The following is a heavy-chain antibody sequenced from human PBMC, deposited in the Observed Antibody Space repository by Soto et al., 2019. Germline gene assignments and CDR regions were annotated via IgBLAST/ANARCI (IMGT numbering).Heavy chain of an antibody. CDR1: GGSVSSNPYY. V-gene: IGHV4-39*01. J-gene: IGHJ5*02. Sequence: QLQLQESGPGLVKPSETLSLTCTVSGGSVSSNPYYWGWVRQPPGKGLEWIGSFHYTGSPEYNPSLKSRVTISVDTSKNQFTLKMSSVTAADTAVYYCARRLYCSGGTCVDLRFDPWGQGTLVTVSS. CDR2: FHYTGSP. D-gene: IGHD2-15*01. CDR3: ARRLYCSGGTCVDLRFDP.